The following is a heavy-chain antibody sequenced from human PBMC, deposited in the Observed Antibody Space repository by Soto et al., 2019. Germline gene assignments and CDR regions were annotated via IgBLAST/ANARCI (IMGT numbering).Heavy chain of an antibody. CDR1: GYTFTGYY. D-gene: IGHD2-2*01. CDR2: INPNSGGT. V-gene: IGHV1-2*04. CDR3: ARAGEDIVVVPAANNWFDP. Sequence: ASVKVSCKASGYTFTGYYMHWVRQAPGQGLEWMGWINPNSGGTNYAQKFQGWVTMTRDTSISTAYMELSRLRSDDTAVYYCARAGEDIVVVPAANNWFDPWGQGTLVTVSS. J-gene: IGHJ5*02.